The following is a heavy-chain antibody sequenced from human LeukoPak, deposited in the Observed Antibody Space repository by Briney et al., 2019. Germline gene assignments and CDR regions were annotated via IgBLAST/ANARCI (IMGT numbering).Heavy chain of an antibody. J-gene: IGHJ3*02. CDR1: GDSIDGYY. V-gene: IGHV4-59*08. CDR2: IYYSGST. D-gene: IGHD3-10*01. Sequence: SETLSLTCTVSGDSIDGYYWSWIRQPPGKGLEWLGYIYYSGSTNYNPSLKSRVTISVDTSKNQFSLKLSSVTAADTAVYYCASYGRRASGSYSKPLRQNAFDIWGQGTMVTVSS. CDR3: ASYGRRASGSYSKPLRQNAFDI.